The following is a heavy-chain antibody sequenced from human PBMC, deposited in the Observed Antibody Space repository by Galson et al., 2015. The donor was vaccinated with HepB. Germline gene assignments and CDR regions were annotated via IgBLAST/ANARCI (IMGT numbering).Heavy chain of an antibody. CDR1: SSGDYF. CDR3: ARVTMSYGDYVFDH. Sequence: SSGDYFWSWIRQPPGKGLEWIGYISYSGSTYYSPSLKSRIAISVDTSKNQFSLKLNSVTAADTAIYYCARVTMSYGDYVFDHWGQGTSVAVSS. CDR2: ISYSGST. V-gene: IGHV4-30-4*01. J-gene: IGHJ5*02. D-gene: IGHD4-17*01.